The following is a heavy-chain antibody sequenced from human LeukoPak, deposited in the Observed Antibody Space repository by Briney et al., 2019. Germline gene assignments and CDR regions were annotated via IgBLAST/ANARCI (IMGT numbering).Heavy chain of an antibody. CDR3: TASITMVRGVIITPYYFDY. V-gene: IGHV3-15*01. CDR1: GFTFSNAW. J-gene: IGHJ4*02. D-gene: IGHD3-10*01. Sequence: GGSLRLSCAASGFTFSNAWMSWVRQAPGKGLEWVGRIKSKTDGGTTDYAAPVKGRFTISRDDSKNTLYLQMNSLKTEDTAVYSCTASITMVRGVIITPYYFDYWGQGTLVTVSS. CDR2: IKSKTDGGTT.